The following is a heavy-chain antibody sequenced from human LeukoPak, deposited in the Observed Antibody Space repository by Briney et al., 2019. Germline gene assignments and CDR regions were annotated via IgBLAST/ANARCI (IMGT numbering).Heavy chain of an antibody. D-gene: IGHD3-3*01. J-gene: IGHJ6*02. CDR3: ARGAASLRFLEWLRGGLRNYYYYGMDV. CDR1: GYTLTELS. V-gene: IGHV1-24*01. CDR2: FDPEDGET. Sequence: ASVKVSCKVSGYTLTELSMHWVRQAPGKGLEWMGGFDPEDGETIYAQKFQGRVTMTTDTSTSTAYMELRSLRSDDTAVYYCARGAASLRFLEWLRGGLRNYYYYGMDVWGQGTTVTVSS.